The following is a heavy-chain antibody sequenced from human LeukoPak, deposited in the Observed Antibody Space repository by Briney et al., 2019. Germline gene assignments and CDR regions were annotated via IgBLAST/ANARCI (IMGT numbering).Heavy chain of an antibody. CDR3: ARGLEDYYDSSGSDY. J-gene: IGHJ4*02. Sequence: ASVTVSCTASGYTFTSYDFNWVRQATGQRPEWMGWMSPNSGNTGYAQKFQGRVTMTRNTSISTAYMELSSLRSEDTAVYYCARGLEDYYDSSGSDYWGQGTLVTVPS. CDR1: GYTFTSYD. V-gene: IGHV1-8*01. D-gene: IGHD3-22*01. CDR2: MSPNSGNT.